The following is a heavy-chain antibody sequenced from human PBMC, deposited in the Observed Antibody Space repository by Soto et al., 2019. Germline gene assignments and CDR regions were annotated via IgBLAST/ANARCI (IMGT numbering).Heavy chain of an antibody. CDR3: AKDLLLYYYDSSGYYLDY. D-gene: IGHD3-22*01. J-gene: IGHJ4*02. CDR2: ISGSGGST. CDR1: GFTFSSYA. Sequence: EVQLLESGGGLVQPGGSLRLSCAASGFTFSSYAMSWVRQAPGKGLEWVSAISGSGGSTYYADSVKGRFTISGDNSKNTLYLQMNSLRAEDTAVYYCAKDLLLYYYDSSGYYLDYWGQGTLVTVSS. V-gene: IGHV3-23*01.